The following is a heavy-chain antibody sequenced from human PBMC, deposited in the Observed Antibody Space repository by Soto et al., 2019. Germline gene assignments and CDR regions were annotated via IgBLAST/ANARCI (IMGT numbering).Heavy chain of an antibody. J-gene: IGHJ6*02. CDR1: GYSFTSYW. D-gene: IGHD5-18*01. Sequence: GESLKISCKGSGYSFTSYWIGWVRQMPGKGLEWMGIIYPGDSDTGYSPSFQGQVTISADKSISTAYLQWSSLKASDTAMYYCASHGYSYGSYYYGMDVWGQGTTVTVSS. V-gene: IGHV5-51*01. CDR3: ASHGYSYGSYYYGMDV. CDR2: IYPGDSDT.